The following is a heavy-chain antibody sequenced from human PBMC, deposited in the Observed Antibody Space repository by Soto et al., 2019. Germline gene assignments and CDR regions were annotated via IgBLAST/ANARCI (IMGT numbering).Heavy chain of an antibody. J-gene: IGHJ3*02. CDR2: IYYSGST. CDR1: GGSISSGGYY. Sequence: PSETLSLTCTVSGGSISSGGYYWSWIRQHPGKGLEWIGYIYYSGSTYYNPSLKSRVTISVDTSKNQFSLKLSSVTAADTAVYYCARDRHCTNGVCYLSTTRNAFDIWGQGTMVTVSS. CDR3: ARDRHCTNGVCYLSTTRNAFDI. V-gene: IGHV4-31*03. D-gene: IGHD2-8*01.